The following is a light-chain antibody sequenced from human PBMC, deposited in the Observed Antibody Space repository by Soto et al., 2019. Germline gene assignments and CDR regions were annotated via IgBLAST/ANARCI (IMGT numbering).Light chain of an antibody. V-gene: IGLV2-18*01. CDR1: SSDFASYNR. J-gene: IGLJ1*01. Sequence: QSALTQPHSVSGSPGQSVTISCPGNSSDFASYNRVSWYQRPPGTGPKLVTYEVTTRPSGLPDRFSGSKYGNTASLTSSRFQAEDEAEYSCIFYATSIAYGCGTGTKVAVL. CDR3: IFYATSIAYG. CDR2: EVT.